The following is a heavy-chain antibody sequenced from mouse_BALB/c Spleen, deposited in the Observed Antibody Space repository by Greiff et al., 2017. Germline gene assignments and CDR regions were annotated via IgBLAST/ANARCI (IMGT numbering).Heavy chain of an antibody. V-gene: IGHV14-1*02. Sequence: EVQLQPSGAELVRPGALVKLSCKASGFNIKDYYMHWVKQRPEQGLEWIGWIDPENGNTIYDPKFQGKASITADTSSNTAYLQLSSLTSEDTAVYYCARNGNYGGYYFDYWGQGTTLTVSS. CDR2: IDPENGNT. CDR3: ARNGNYGGYYFDY. J-gene: IGHJ2*01. CDR1: GFNIKDYY. D-gene: IGHD2-1*01.